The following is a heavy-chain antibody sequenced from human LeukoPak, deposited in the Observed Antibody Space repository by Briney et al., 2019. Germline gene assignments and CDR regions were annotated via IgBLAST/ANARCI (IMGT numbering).Heavy chain of an antibody. J-gene: IGHJ3*02. V-gene: IGHV1-69*05. D-gene: IGHD2-15*01. Sequence: SVKVSCKASGGTFSCYAISWVRQAPGQGLEWMGRIIPIFGTANYAQKFQGRVTITTDESTSTAYMELSSLRSEDTAVYYCALRPGGGSDAFDIWGQGTMVTVSS. CDR3: ALRPGGGSDAFDI. CDR2: IIPIFGTA. CDR1: GGTFSCYA.